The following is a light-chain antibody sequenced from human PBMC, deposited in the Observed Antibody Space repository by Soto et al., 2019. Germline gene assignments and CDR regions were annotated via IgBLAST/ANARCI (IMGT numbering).Light chain of an antibody. CDR1: QSVSSN. CDR3: QQYNNWPPP. J-gene: IGKJ5*01. V-gene: IGKV3-15*01. CDR2: GAS. Sequence: EIVMTQSPATLSVSPGERATLSCRASQSVSSNLAWYQQKPGQAPRLLLYGASTRATGIPARFSGSGSGTDFTLTISSLQSEDSAVYYCQQYNNWPPPFGQGTRLEIK.